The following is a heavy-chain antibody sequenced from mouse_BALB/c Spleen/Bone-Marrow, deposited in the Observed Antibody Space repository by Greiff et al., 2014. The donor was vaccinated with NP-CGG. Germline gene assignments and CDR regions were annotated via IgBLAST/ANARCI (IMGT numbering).Heavy chain of an antibody. J-gene: IGHJ2*01. D-gene: IGHD1-1*01. CDR2: IYPGDGDT. Sequence: VQLQQSGAELVRPGSSVKISCKASGYAFRASWMIWVTPRPGQGLAWIGQIYPGDGDTNYNGKFKGKATLTADKSSSTAYMQLSSLTSEDSAVYFCARSGYGSNYDYWGQGTTLTVSS. V-gene: IGHV1-80*01. CDR3: ARSGYGSNYDY. CDR1: GYAFRASW.